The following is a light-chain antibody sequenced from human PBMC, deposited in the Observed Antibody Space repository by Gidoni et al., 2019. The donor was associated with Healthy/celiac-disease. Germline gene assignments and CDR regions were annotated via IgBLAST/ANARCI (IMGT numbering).Light chain of an antibody. CDR1: QDISNY. CDR2: DAS. J-gene: IGKJ2*01. V-gene: IGKV1-33*01. CDR3: QQYDNLPYT. Sequence: DIQMTQSPSSLYASVGDRVTITCQASQDISNYLNWDQQKPGKAPKLLIYDASNLETGVPSRFSGSGSGTDFTFTISSLQPEDIATYYCQQYDNLPYTFGQGTKLEIK.